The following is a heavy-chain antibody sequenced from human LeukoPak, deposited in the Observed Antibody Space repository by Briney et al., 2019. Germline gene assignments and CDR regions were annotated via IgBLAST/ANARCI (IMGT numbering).Heavy chain of an antibody. V-gene: IGHV1-69*13. CDR1: GGTFSSCA. D-gene: IGHD3-3*01. J-gene: IGHJ4*02. Sequence: ASVKVSCKASGGTFSSCAISWVRQAPGQGLEWMGGIIPIFGTANYAQKFQGRVTITADESTSTAYMELSSLRSEDTAVYYCARGQYYDFWSGHGLDYWGQGTLVTVSS. CDR3: ARGQYYDFWSGHGLDY. CDR2: IIPIFGTA.